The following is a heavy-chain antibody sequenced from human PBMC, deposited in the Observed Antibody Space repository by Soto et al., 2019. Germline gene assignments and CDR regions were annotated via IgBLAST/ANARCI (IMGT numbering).Heavy chain of an antibody. V-gene: IGHV3-23*01. Sequence: SLRLSCAASGFTFSSYAMSWVRQAPGKGLEWVSAISGSGGSTYYADSVKGRFTISRDNSKNTLYLQMNSLRAEDTAVYYCAKAYCSSTSCYLPPFDYWGQGTLVTVSS. CDR1: GFTFSSYA. D-gene: IGHD2-2*01. CDR2: ISGSGGST. CDR3: AKAYCSSTSCYLPPFDY. J-gene: IGHJ4*02.